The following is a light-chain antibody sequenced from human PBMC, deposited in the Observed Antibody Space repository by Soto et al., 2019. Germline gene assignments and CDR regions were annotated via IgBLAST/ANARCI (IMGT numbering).Light chain of an antibody. CDR1: SSDVGGYNY. CDR3: TSFTSSNTWV. J-gene: IGLJ3*02. CDR2: EVS. V-gene: IGLV2-14*03. Sequence: QSALTQPASVSGSPGQSITISCTGTSSDVGGYNYVSWFQQHPGKAPKLKIYEVSNRPSGVSNRFSGSKSGYTASLTISELQVEDEADYYCTSFTSSNTWVFGGGTKLTVL.